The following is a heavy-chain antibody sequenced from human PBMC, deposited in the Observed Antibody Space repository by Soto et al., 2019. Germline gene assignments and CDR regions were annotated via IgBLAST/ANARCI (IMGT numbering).Heavy chain of an antibody. V-gene: IGHV3-30-3*01. Sequence: QVQLVESGGGVVQPGRSLRLSCAASGFTFSSYAMHWVRQAPGKGLEWVAVISYDGSNKYYADSVKGRFTISRDNSKNTLYLQMNSLRAEDTAVYYCARVPYYYGSGAFDYWGQGTLVTVSS. CDR3: ARVPYYYGSGAFDY. D-gene: IGHD3-10*01. CDR1: GFTFSSYA. J-gene: IGHJ4*02. CDR2: ISYDGSNK.